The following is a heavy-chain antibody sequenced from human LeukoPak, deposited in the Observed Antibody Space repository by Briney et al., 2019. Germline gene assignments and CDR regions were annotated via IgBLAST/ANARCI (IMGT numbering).Heavy chain of an antibody. CDR1: GFTFSSYW. Sequence: HPGGSLRLSCAASGFTFSSYWMSWVRQAPGKGLEWVANIKQDGSEKYYVDSVKGRFTISRDNAKNSLYLQMNSLRAEDTAVYYCARDLYRIVVVPHYFDYWGQGTLVIVSS. CDR2: IKQDGSEK. D-gene: IGHD3-22*01. CDR3: ARDLYRIVVVPHYFDY. V-gene: IGHV3-7*01. J-gene: IGHJ4*02.